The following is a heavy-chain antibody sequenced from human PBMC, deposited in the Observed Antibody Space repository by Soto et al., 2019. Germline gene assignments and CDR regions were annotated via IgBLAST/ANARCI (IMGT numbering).Heavy chain of an antibody. CDR2: ISYDGSNQ. J-gene: IGHJ4*02. Sequence: GGSLRLSCAASGFTFNIYGMHWVRQAPDKGLGWVALISYDGSNQYYADSVKGRFTISRDNSKNTLFLQMDSLRADDTAVYYCANDQASGQASFDSWGQGTLVTVSS. V-gene: IGHV3-30*18. CDR1: GFTFNIYG. CDR3: ANDQASGQASFDS.